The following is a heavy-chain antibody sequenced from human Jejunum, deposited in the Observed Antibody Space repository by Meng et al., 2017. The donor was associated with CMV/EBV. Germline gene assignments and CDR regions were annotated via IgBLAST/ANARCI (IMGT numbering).Heavy chain of an antibody. CDR1: GITSSNYW. V-gene: IGHV3-74*01. Sequence: ASGITSSNYWMHWVRQGPGKGLVWVSRIKSDGSGTTYADSVKGRFTVSRDNAKNTLYLQMDSLRAEDTAVYYCVRGGGGSYYGFRWGRGTRVTVSS. J-gene: IGHJ4*02. D-gene: IGHD3/OR15-3a*01. CDR2: IKSDGSGT. CDR3: VRGGGGSYYGFR.